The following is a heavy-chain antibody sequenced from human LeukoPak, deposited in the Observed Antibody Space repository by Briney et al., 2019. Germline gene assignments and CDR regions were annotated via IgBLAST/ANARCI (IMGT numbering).Heavy chain of an antibody. CDR2: LSYTGKT. V-gene: IGHV4-59*02. D-gene: IGHD2/OR15-2a*01. CDR1: GASVSSSH. J-gene: IGHJ4*02. Sequence: SETLSLTCVVSGASVSSSHWIWIRQLPGKGLEWIGCLSYTGKTDYNPSLTSRVTMSLDTSKNQVSLKVRSVTAADTAVYFCSEGYFEPFAHWGQGARVTVSS. CDR3: SEGYFEPFAH.